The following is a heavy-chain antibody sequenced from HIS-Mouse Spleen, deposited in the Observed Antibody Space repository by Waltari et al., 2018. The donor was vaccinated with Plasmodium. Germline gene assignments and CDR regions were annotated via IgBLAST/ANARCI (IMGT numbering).Heavy chain of an antibody. J-gene: IGHJ2*01. D-gene: IGHD4-4*01. Sequence: QVQLVESGGGLVKPGGSLRLSCAASGFTFSDYYMSWIRQAPGKGLEWVSYISSSGITIYYADPWKGRFTISRDNAKNSLYLQMNSLRAEDTAVYYCARVMKTTVTTSNWYFDLWGRGTLVTVSS. CDR2: ISSSGITI. CDR1: GFTFSDYY. V-gene: IGHV3-11*01. CDR3: ARVMKTTVTTSNWYFDL.